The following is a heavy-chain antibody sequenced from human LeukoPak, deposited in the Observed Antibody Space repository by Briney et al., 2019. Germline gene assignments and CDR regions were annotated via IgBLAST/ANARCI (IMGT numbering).Heavy chain of an antibody. J-gene: IGHJ4*02. CDR2: IYYSGST. CDR3: ARPAAAAGTVDY. CDR1: GGSISSSSYY. V-gene: IGHV4-39*01. D-gene: IGHD6-13*01. Sequence: SETLSLTCTVSGGSISSSSYYWGWIRQPPGKGLEWIGSIYYSGSTYYNPSLKSRVTISVDTSKNQFSLKLSSVTAADTAVYYCARPAAAAGTVDYWGQGTLVTVSS.